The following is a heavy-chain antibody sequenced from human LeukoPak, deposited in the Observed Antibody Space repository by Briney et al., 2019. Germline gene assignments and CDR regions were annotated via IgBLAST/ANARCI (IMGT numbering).Heavy chain of an antibody. CDR1: EFTFSNFA. CDR3: ARTGSGGDLDI. D-gene: IGHD2-15*01. Sequence: PGGALRLSCAASEFTFSNFAMSWVRQAPGKGLEWVSTISGSGDNTYYTDSVKGRFTISRDNAKSTVYLQMNSLRAEDTAVYYCARTGSGGDLDIWGQGTMVTVSS. V-gene: IGHV3-23*01. CDR2: ISGSGDNT. J-gene: IGHJ3*02.